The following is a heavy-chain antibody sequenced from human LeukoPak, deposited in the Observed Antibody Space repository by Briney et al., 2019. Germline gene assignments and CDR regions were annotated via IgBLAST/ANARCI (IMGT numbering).Heavy chain of an antibody. V-gene: IGHV3-21*01. J-gene: IGHJ4*02. Sequence: GGSLRLSCAASGFSFSKSSMNWVRQAPGKGLEWVSSISSSYRNYTYYADSVKGRFTISRDNAKNSLYLQMNSLGVEDTAVYYCSRAIAASGTDQWGQGTLVTVSS. CDR3: SRAIAASGTDQ. D-gene: IGHD6-13*01. CDR1: GFSFSKSS. CDR2: ISSSYRNYT.